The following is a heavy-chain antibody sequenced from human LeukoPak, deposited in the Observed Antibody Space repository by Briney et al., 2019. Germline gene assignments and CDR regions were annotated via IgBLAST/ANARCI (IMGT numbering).Heavy chain of an antibody. D-gene: IGHD6-6*01. V-gene: IGHV3-74*01. J-gene: IGHJ4*02. CDR1: GFTFSNHW. CDR2: INSDGSST. CDR3: ARGLSGYASSLGY. Sequence: PGGSLRLSCAASGFTFSNHWMHWVRQAPGKGLVWVSRINSDGSSTSYADSVRGRFSISRDNAKNTLYLQMNSLRAEDTAVYYCARGLSGYASSLGYWGQGTLVTVSA.